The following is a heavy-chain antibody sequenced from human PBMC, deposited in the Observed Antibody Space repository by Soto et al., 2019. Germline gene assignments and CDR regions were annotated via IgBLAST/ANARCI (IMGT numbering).Heavy chain of an antibody. D-gene: IGHD6-6*01. V-gene: IGHV3-30*18. CDR1: GFDFSTYG. J-gene: IGHJ5*02. CDR2: ISYGEGTE. Sequence: QVHLVESGVGVFQPGRSLRLSCAASGFDFSTYGLHWVRQAPGKGLEWVASISYGEGTEYYADSVKGRFIISRDNSKKMVYLQTDNLRPEDTAVYYCAKDSSILEAASGGWFDPWGQGTLVTVS. CDR3: AKDSSILEAASGGWFDP.